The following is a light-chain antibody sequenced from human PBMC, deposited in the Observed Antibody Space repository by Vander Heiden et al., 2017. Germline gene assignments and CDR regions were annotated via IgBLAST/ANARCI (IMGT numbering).Light chain of an antibody. Sequence: DVQLTQSPSSLSASVGDRVIITCPATHDIRTYLNWYQQRPGEAPNLLIYTTSKLQPGVPSVFSGSGSGTHFTFTISSLRPEDAGTYYCQQDDSMPFTFGGGTKVEI. J-gene: IGKJ4*01. V-gene: IGKV1-33*01. CDR3: QQDDSMPFT. CDR2: TTS. CDR1: HDIRTY.